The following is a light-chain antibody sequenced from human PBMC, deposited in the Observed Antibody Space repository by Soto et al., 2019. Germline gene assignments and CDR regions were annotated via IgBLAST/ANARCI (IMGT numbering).Light chain of an antibody. CDR1: QSITSW. J-gene: IGKJ4*02. CDR3: QQYSHYLT. CDR2: KAS. Sequence: DIQMTQSPSTLSASVGDRVTITCRASQSITSWLAWYQQKPGKAPKLLIYKASSLESGVPSRFSGSGSGTEFTLTDSSLQPDDFATYYCQQYSHYLTFGGGTKVEIK. V-gene: IGKV1-5*03.